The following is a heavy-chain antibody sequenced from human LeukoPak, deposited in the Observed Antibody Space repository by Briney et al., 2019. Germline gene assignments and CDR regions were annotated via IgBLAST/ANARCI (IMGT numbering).Heavy chain of an antibody. CDR3: ARDWSTFDY. CDR1: GLTVSSNY. CDR2: IKRDGSEK. Sequence: PGGSLRLSCAASGLTVSSNYMSWVRQAPGKGLEWVANIKRDGSEKYYVDSVKGRFSISRDNAKNSLYLQMNSLRAEDTAVYYCARDWSTFDYWGQGTLVTVSS. J-gene: IGHJ4*02. V-gene: IGHV3-7*05.